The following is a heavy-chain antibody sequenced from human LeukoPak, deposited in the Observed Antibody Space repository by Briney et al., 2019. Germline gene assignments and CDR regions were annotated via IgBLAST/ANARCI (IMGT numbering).Heavy chain of an antibody. J-gene: IGHJ5*02. CDR1: GYTFTGFF. CDR3: TSGASIVASEGGRFDP. V-gene: IGHV1-2*02. Sequence: VSVKVSCKASGYTFTGFFMHWVRQAPGQGLEWMGWINPNSGVTNYAQKFQGRVTMTRDTSISTAYMELNRLRSDDTAVYYCTSGASIVASEGGRFDPWGQGTLVTVSS. CDR2: INPNSGVT. D-gene: IGHD5-12*01.